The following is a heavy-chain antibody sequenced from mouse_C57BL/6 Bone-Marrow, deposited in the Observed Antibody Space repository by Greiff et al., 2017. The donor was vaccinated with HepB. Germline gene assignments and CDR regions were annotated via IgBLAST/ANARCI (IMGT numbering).Heavy chain of an antibody. J-gene: IGHJ3*01. Sequence: QVQLQQSGAELARPGASVKLSCKASGYTFTSYGISWVKQRTGQGLEWIGEIYPRSGNTYYNEKFKGKATLTADKSSSTAYIELRSLTSEDSAVYFCARFDYDEGAWFAYWGQGTLVTVSA. CDR1: GYTFTSYG. D-gene: IGHD2-4*01. CDR3: ARFDYDEGAWFAY. V-gene: IGHV1-81*01. CDR2: IYPRSGNT.